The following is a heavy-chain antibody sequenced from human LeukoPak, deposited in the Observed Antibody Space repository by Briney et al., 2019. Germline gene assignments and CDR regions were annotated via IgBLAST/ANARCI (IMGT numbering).Heavy chain of an antibody. V-gene: IGHV4-4*09. CDR2: IYTSGST. D-gene: IGHD2-2*01. CDR1: GGSISSYY. Sequence: PSETLTLTCTVSGGSISSYYWSSIRQPPGKGLEWIGYIYTSGSTNYNPSLKSLVNISVDTSKNQFSLKLSSVTAADTAVYCCARYCSSTSCAWYLDLWGRGTLVTVSS. J-gene: IGHJ2*01. CDR3: ARYCSSTSCAWYLDL.